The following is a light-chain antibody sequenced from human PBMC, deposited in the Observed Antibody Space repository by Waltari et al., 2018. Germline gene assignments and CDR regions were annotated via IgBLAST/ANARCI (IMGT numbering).Light chain of an antibody. CDR1: SPNIGAASD. V-gene: IGLV1-40*01. CDR3: QSYDSNLRLWV. J-gene: IGLJ3*02. CDR2: RDN. Sequence: QSVLTQPPSVSAAPGQRVPIPCTRGSPNIGAASDSHWYQHLPGTAPRLLIYRDNHRPSGVPDRFYGSRSGTSACLAITGLQADDEANYYCQSYDSNLRLWVFGGGTKLTVL.